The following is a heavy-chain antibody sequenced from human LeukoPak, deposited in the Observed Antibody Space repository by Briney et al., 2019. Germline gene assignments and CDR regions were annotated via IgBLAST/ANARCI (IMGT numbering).Heavy chain of an antibody. D-gene: IGHD2-2*01. Sequence: ASVKVSCKASGYPFSSYAMNWVRQAPGQRLEWMGWINAGNGNTKYSQKFQGRVTITRDTSASTAYMELSSLRSEDTAVYYCARDPGYCSSTSCYWRGYFDYWGQGTLVTVSS. J-gene: IGHJ4*02. CDR2: INAGNGNT. CDR1: GYPFSSYA. V-gene: IGHV1-3*01. CDR3: ARDPGYCSSTSCYWRGYFDY.